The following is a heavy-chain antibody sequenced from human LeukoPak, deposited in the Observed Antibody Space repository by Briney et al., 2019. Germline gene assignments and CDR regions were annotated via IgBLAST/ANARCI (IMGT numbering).Heavy chain of an antibody. CDR1: GFTFSTYW. J-gene: IGHJ4*02. V-gene: IGHV3-74*01. D-gene: IGHD1/OR15-1a*01. CDR3: AKDPKNNYFDY. CDR2: INTDGSST. Sequence: PGGSLSLSCAASGFTFSTYWMHWVRQAPGKGLVWVSRINTDGSSTTYADSVKGRFTLSRDNARNTLFLQMNSLRAEDTAVYYCAKDPKNNYFDYWGQGTLVTVSS.